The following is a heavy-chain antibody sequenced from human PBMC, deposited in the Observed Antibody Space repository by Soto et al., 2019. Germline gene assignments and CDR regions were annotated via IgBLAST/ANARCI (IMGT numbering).Heavy chain of an antibody. CDR1: GFTFSSYA. CDR3: AKGVSQYTPLALFDY. Sequence: GSLRLSCAASGFTFSSYAMSWVRQAPGKGLEWVSTISGSDGRTYSTDSVKGRFTISRDNSRNTAYLQMNSLRVEDTAVYYCAKGVSQYTPLALFDYWGRGTLVTLSS. J-gene: IGHJ4*02. CDR2: ISGSDGRT. D-gene: IGHD5-18*01. V-gene: IGHV3-23*01.